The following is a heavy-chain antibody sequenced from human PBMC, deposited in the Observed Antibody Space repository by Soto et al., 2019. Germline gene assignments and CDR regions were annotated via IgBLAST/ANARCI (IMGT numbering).Heavy chain of an antibody. CDR2: ISAYNGNT. V-gene: IGHV1-18*01. Sequence: ASVKVSCKASGYTFTGYGISWVRQAPGQGLEWMGWISAYNGNTNYAQKLQGRVTMTTDTSTSTAYMELSSLRSEDTAVYYCALTMVLDAFDIWGQGTMVTVSS. J-gene: IGHJ3*02. CDR3: ALTMVLDAFDI. CDR1: GYTFTGYG. D-gene: IGHD3-10*01.